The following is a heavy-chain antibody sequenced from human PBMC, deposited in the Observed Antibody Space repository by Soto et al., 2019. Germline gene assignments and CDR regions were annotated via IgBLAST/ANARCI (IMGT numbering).Heavy chain of an antibody. V-gene: IGHV3-23*01. Sequence: EVQLLESGGGLVQPGGSLRLSCAASGFTFSSYAMSWVRQAPGKGLEWVSAISGSGGSTYYADSVKGRFTISRDNSKNTLDLQRNSLRAEDTAVCYCAKVSKGPHWYFDLWGRGTLVTVSS. CDR1: GFTFSSYA. J-gene: IGHJ2*01. D-gene: IGHD4-4*01. CDR2: ISGSGGST. CDR3: AKVSKGPHWYFDL.